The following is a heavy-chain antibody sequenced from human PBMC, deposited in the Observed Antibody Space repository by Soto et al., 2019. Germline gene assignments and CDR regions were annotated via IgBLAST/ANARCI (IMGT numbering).Heavy chain of an antibody. CDR1: EFTVSSYY. CDR3: AREQWYYMDV. V-gene: IGHV3-66*01. J-gene: IGHJ6*03. Sequence: EVQLVESGGGLVQPGGSLRLSCAASEFTVSSYYMNWVRQAPGKGLEWVSVIYSGGSTYYAESAKGRFTISRDISRNMVYLQMNSLRAEDTAVYYCAREQWYYMDVWGNGTTVTVCS. D-gene: IGHD6-19*01. CDR2: IYSGGST.